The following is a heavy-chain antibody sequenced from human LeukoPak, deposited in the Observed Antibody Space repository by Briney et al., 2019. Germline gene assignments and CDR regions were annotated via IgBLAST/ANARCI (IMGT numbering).Heavy chain of an antibody. CDR3: ARTYSSSSFFDY. D-gene: IGHD6-6*01. CDR1: GYSISSGYY. J-gene: IGHJ4*02. CDR2: IYHSGST. Sequence: SETLSLTCAVSGYSISSGYYWGWIRQPPGKGLEWIGSIYHSGSTYYNPSLKSRVTISVDTSKNQFSLKLSSVTAADTAVYYCARTYSSSSFFDYWGQGTLVTVSS. V-gene: IGHV4-38-2*01.